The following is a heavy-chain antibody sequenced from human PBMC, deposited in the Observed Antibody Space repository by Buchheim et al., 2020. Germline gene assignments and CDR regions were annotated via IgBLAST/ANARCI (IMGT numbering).Heavy chain of an antibody. D-gene: IGHD6-13*01. V-gene: IGHV4-59*12. J-gene: IGHJ5*02. CDR3: ATDPNYSSRHNWFDP. CDR2: IYYSGST. CDR1: GGSISSYY. Sequence: QVQLQESGPGLVKPSETLSLTCTVSGGSISSYYWSWIRQPPGKGLEWIGYIYYSGSTNYNPSLKSRVTISVDTSKNQFSLKLSSVTAADTAVYYCATDPNYSSRHNWFDPWGQGTL.